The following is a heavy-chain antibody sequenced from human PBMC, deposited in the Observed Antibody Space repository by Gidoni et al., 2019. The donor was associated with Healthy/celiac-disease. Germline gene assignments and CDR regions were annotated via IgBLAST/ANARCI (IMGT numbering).Heavy chain of an antibody. CDR2: SSGSGGST. J-gene: IGHJ6*03. CDR1: GFTFSSYA. D-gene: IGHD3-3*01. CDR3: AKDLSSGFSAPAGV. V-gene: IGHV3-23*01. Sequence: EVQLLESGGGLVQPGGSLILSCAASGFTFSSYAMSWVRQAPGKGLEWVSASSGSGGSTYYADSVKGRFTISRDNSKNTLYLQMNSLRAEDTAVYYCAKDLSSGFSAPAGVWGKGTTVTVSS.